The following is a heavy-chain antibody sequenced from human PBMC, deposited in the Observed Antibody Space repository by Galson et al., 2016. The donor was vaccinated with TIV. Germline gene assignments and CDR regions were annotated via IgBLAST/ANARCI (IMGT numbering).Heavy chain of an antibody. D-gene: IGHD3-10*01. CDR1: GYTFTKYY. CDR3: VVHGSGRFGPMIYGMDV. Sequence: SVKVSCKASGYTFTKYYIHWVRQAPGQGLKWMGVIYPSDGSTTYAQTFQGRVAMTSDTSTSTVFMDLSSLTSADSAVYCCVVHGSGRFGPMIYGMDVWGQGTTVTVSS. CDR2: IYPSDGST. V-gene: IGHV1-46*01. J-gene: IGHJ6*02.